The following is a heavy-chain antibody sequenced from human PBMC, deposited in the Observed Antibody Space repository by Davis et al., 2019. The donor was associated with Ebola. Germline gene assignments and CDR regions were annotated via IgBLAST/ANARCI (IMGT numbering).Heavy chain of an antibody. Sequence: GESLKISCKGSGYSFTSYWISWVRQMPGKGLEWMGRIDPSDSYTNSSPSFQGHVTISADKSISTAYLQWSSLKASDTAMYYCARHLPVAGDNFDYWGQGTLVTVSS. V-gene: IGHV5-10-1*01. CDR2: IDPSDSYT. D-gene: IGHD4-23*01. CDR3: ARHLPVAGDNFDY. CDR1: GYSFTSYW. J-gene: IGHJ4*02.